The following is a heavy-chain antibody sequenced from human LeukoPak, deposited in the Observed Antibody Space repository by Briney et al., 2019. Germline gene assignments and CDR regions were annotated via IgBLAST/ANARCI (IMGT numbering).Heavy chain of an antibody. Sequence: GASVKVSCEASGGTFSSYAISWVRQAPGQGLEWMGGIIPIFGTANYAQKFQGRVTITADKSTSTAYMELSSLRSEDTAVYYCARDDILTGYYSFDYWGQGTLVTVSS. D-gene: IGHD3-9*01. V-gene: IGHV1-69*06. J-gene: IGHJ4*02. CDR3: ARDDILTGYYSFDY. CDR1: GGTFSSYA. CDR2: IIPIFGTA.